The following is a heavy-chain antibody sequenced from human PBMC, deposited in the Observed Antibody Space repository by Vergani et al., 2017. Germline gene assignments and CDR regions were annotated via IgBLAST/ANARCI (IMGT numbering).Heavy chain of an antibody. CDR3: AREGGIAARSYYYYYGMDV. CDR2: IYSGGST. V-gene: IGHV3-66*01. Sequence: EVQLVESGGGLVQPGGSLRLSCAASGFTVSSNYMSWVRQAPGKGLEWVSVIYSGGSTHYADSVKGRFTISRDNSKNTLYLQMNSLRAEDTAVYYCAREGGIAARSYYYYYGMDVWGQGTTVTGSS. J-gene: IGHJ6*02. CDR1: GFTVSSNY. D-gene: IGHD6-6*01.